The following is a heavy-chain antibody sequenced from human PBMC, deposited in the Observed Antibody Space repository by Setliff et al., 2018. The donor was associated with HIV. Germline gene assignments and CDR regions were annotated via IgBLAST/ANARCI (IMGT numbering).Heavy chain of an antibody. CDR3: ARGTVSTYFYDSSGSFDY. CDR1: GGSFSGYY. V-gene: IGHV4-34*01. D-gene: IGHD3-22*01. Sequence: PSETLSLTCAVYGGSFSGYYWTWIRQPPGKGLEWIGEVNHSGNTNYNPSLKSRVTISADTSKNQFSLKLTSVTAADTAVYYCARGTVSTYFYDSSGSFDYWGQGTLVTVSS. CDR2: VNHSGNT. J-gene: IGHJ4*02.